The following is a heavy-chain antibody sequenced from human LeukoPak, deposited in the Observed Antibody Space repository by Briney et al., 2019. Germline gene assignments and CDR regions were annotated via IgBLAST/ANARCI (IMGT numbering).Heavy chain of an antibody. D-gene: IGHD3-22*01. V-gene: IGHV4-34*01. CDR3: ARGPPTDYYDSSGFYYVFDY. CDR2: INHSGST. Sequence: SKTLSLTCAVYGGSFSGYYWSWIRQPPGKGLEWIGEINHSGSTNYNPSLKSQVTISVDTSKNQFSLKLSSVTAADTAVYFCARGPPTDYYDSSGFYYVFDYWGQGTLVTVSS. J-gene: IGHJ4*02. CDR1: GGSFSGYY.